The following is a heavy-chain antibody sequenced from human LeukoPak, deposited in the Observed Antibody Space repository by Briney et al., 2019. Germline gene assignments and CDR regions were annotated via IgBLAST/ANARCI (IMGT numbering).Heavy chain of an antibody. D-gene: IGHD2-2*01. CDR1: GYSFVGYG. Sequence: GASVKVSCKASGYSFVGYGITWVRQAPGQGLEWMGWMNPNSGNTGYAQKFQGRVTITRNTSISTAYMELSSLRSEDTAVYYCAREGPRGYCSSTSCYPIYYYYYMDVWGKGTTVTVSS. V-gene: IGHV1-8*03. CDR3: AREGPRGYCSSTSCYPIYYYYYMDV. CDR2: MNPNSGNT. J-gene: IGHJ6*03.